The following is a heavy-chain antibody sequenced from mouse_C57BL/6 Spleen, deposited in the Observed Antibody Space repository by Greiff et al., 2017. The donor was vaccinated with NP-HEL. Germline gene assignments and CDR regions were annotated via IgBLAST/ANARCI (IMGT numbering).Heavy chain of an antibody. CDR2: ISSGGSYT. V-gene: IGHV5-6*01. J-gene: IGHJ4*01. CDR1: GFTFSSYG. D-gene: IGHD2-2*01. Sequence: EVKLMESGGDLVKPGGSLKLSCAASGFTFSSYGMSWVRQTPDKRLAWVATISSGGSYTYYPDSVKGRFTISRDNAKNTLYLQMSSLKSEDTAMYYCARHWGSTMVKYYAMDYWGQGTSVTVSS. CDR3: ARHWGSTMVKYYAMDY.